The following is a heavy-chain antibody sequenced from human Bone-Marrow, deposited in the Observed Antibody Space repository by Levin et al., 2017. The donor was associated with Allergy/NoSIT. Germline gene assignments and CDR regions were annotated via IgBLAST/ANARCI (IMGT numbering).Heavy chain of an antibody. Sequence: GGSLRLSCAASGFTFSSYGMTWVRQAPGEGLEWVSAISGTGSGNNPYYTDSVKGRFTIPRDNSKNTLYLQMNNLRVEDTAVYYCARVRYSGYGYFDYWGQGTLVTVSS. CDR1: GFTFSSYG. J-gene: IGHJ4*02. CDR2: ISGTGSGNNP. V-gene: IGHV3-23*01. CDR3: ARVRYSGYGYFDY. D-gene: IGHD5-12*01.